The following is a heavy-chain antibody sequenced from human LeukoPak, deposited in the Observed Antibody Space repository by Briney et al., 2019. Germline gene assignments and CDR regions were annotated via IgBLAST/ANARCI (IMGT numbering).Heavy chain of an antibody. V-gene: IGHV4-4*07. CDR2: VSISGST. CDR1: GDSISSYY. Sequence: SETLSLTCTVSGDSISSYYWSWIRQPAGKGLEWIGRVSISGSTNYNPSLKSRVTMSVDTSKNQFSLKLSSVTAADTAVYYCARDLPYYYYYMDVWGNGTTVTVSS. CDR3: ARDLPYYYYYMDV. J-gene: IGHJ6*03.